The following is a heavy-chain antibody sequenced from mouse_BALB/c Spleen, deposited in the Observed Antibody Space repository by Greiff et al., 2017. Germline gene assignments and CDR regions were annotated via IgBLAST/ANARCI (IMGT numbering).Heavy chain of an antibody. CDR2: IRNKANGYTT. CDR1: GFTFTDYY. CDR3: ARGWFAY. V-gene: IGHV7-3*02. Sequence: EVKLLESGGGLVQPGGSLRLSCATSGFTFTDYYMSWVRQPPGKALEWLGFIRNKANGYTTEYSASVKGRFTISRDNSQSILYLQMNTLRAEDSATYYCARGWFAYWGQGTLVTVSA. J-gene: IGHJ3*01.